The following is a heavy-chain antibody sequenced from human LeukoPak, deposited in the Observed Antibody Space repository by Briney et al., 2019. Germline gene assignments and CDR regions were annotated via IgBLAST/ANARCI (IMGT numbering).Heavy chain of an antibody. CDR3: AKSLLNGLERPYYMDV. J-gene: IGHJ6*03. CDR2: INQGGSDK. Sequence: GGSLRLSCAASGFTFSSYWMSWVRQAPGKGLEWVANINQGGSDKSYVDSVKGRFTVSRDNAKKSLYLQMDSLRAEDSAVYYCAKSLLNGLERPYYMDVWGKGTTVTVSS. CDR1: GFTFSSYW. V-gene: IGHV3-7*03. D-gene: IGHD1-1*01.